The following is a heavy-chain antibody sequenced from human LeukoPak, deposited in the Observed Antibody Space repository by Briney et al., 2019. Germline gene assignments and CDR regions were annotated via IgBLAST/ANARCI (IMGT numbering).Heavy chain of an antibody. J-gene: IGHJ4*02. CDR3: ARHPGYSSGWWYFDF. D-gene: IGHD5-18*01. CDR1: GGSINSNNHY. CDR2: INYSGTI. V-gene: IGHV4-39*01. Sequence: PSEPLSLTCNVSGGSINSNNHYWGWIRQPPGKGLEWLGSINYSGTIFYSPSLNSRVTISVDTSGNQFSLKLTSATAADTAVYYCARHPGYSSGWWYFDFWGQGTLVTVSS.